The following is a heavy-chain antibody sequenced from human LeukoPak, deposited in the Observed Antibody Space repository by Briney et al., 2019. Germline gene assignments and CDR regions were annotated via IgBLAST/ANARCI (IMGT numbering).Heavy chain of an antibody. V-gene: IGHV1-69*13. CDR3: ARDIVVVPAPRKYYGMDV. D-gene: IGHD2-2*01. CDR2: IIPIFGIA. CDR1: GGTFSSYA. J-gene: IGHJ6*02. Sequence: SVKVSCKASGGTFSSYAINWVRQAPGQGLEWMGGIIPIFGIANYAQKFQGRVTVTADESTSTAYMELSSLRSEDTAVYYCARDIVVVPAPRKYYGMDVWGQGTTVTVSS.